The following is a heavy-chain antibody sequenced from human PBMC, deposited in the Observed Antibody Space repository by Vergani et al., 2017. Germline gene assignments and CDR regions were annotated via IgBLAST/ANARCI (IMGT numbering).Heavy chain of an antibody. Sequence: QVQLVQSGAEVKKPGSSVKVSCKASGGTFSSYAISWVRQAPGQGLEWMGRIIPIFGTANYAQKFQGSVTITADESTSTAYMELSSLRSEDTAVYYCARDEPLPLVPVQGAFDIWGQGTMVTVAS. CDR1: GGTFSSYA. J-gene: IGHJ3*02. CDR2: IIPIFGTA. V-gene: IGHV1-69*18. CDR3: ARDEPLPLVPVQGAFDI. D-gene: IGHD2-2*01.